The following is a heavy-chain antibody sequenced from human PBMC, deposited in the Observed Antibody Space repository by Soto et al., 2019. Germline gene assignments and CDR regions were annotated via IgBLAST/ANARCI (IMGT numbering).Heavy chain of an antibody. V-gene: IGHV3-30*18. Sequence: QVQLVESGGGVVQPGRSLRLSCAASGFTFSSYGMHWARQAPGKGLEWVAVISYDGSNKYYADSVKGRFTISRDNSKNTLYLQMNSLRAEDTAVYYCAKPRGNYDFWSGLDYWGQGTLVTVSS. CDR3: AKPRGNYDFWSGLDY. CDR1: GFTFSSYG. CDR2: ISYDGSNK. J-gene: IGHJ4*02. D-gene: IGHD3-3*01.